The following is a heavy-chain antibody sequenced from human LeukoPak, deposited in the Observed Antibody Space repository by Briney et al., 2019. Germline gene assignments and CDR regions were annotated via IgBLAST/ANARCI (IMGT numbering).Heavy chain of an antibody. J-gene: IGHJ4*02. V-gene: IGHV1-46*01. Sequence: ASVKVSCKASGYTFTSYYMHWVRQAPGQGLEWMGIINPSGGSTSYAQKFQGRATMTRDTSTSTVYMELSSLRSEDTAVYYCARDSQGIAVAGTYFDYWGQGTLVTVSS. CDR1: GYTFTSYY. CDR3: ARDSQGIAVAGTYFDY. D-gene: IGHD6-19*01. CDR2: INPSGGST.